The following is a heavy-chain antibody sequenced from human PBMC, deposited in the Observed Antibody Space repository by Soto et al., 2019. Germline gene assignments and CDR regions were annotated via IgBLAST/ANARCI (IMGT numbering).Heavy chain of an antibody. V-gene: IGHV4-59*01. CDR2: IYNGGTT. J-gene: IGHJ4*02. Sequence: SETLSLTCNVTGGSISSYWWSWIRQPPGKGLEWIGYIYNGGTTNYNPSLKRRVTMSVDTSKNQFSLKVNSVTAADTAVYYRAHGDSQGPLDDWGQGTLVTVSS. CDR1: GGSISSYW. CDR3: AHGDSQGPLDD. D-gene: IGHD4-17*01.